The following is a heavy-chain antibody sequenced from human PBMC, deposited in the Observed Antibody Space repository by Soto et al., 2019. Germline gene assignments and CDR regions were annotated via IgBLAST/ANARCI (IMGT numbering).Heavy chain of an antibody. J-gene: IGHJ5*02. CDR3: ARVPGP. V-gene: IGHV4-30-2*01. CDR2: IYHSGST. CDR1: GGSISSGGYS. Sequence: QLQLQASGSGLVKPSQTLSLTCAGSGGSISSGGYSWSWIRQPPGKGLEWIGYIYHSGSTYYNPSLKRRVTISVDRPKNQFSLKLSSVTAADTAVYCCARVPGPWGPGTLVTVSS.